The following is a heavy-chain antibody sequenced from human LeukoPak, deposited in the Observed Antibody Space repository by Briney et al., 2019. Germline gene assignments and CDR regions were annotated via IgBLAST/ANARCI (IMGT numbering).Heavy chain of an antibody. D-gene: IGHD1-26*01. CDR1: GGSFSGYY. J-gene: IGHJ4*02. Sequence: SETLSLTCAVYGGSFSGYYWSWIRQPPGKGLEWIGEINHSGSTNYNPSLKSRVTISVDTSKNQFSLTLSSVTAADTAVYYCARARIIVGATGVFDYWGQGTLVTVSS. V-gene: IGHV4-34*01. CDR2: INHSGST. CDR3: ARARIIVGATGVFDY.